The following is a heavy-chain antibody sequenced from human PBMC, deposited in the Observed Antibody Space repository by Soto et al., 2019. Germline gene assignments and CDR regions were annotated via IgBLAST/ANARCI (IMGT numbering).Heavy chain of an antibody. CDR3: VKDRYIDY. CDR2: ISSNGDST. V-gene: IGHV3-64D*06. CDR1: GFTLITYA. J-gene: IGHJ4*02. Sequence: EVQLVESGGGLVQPGGSLRLSCSVSGFTLITYAMLWVRQAPAKGLEYVSSISSNGDSTYYADSVKGRFIISRDNSKNTLYLQMSSLRADDTAVYYCVKDRYIDYWGQGTLVTVSS.